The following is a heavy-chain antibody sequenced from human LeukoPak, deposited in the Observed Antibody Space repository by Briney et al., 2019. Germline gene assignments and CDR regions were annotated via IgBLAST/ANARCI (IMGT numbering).Heavy chain of an antibody. Sequence: GASVKVSCKASGGTFSSYAISWVRQAPGQGLERMGGIIPIFGAANYAQKFQGRVTITTDESTSTAYMELSSLRSEDTAVYYCARAGYCSGGSCYNWFDPWGQGTLVTVSS. CDR1: GGTFSSYA. J-gene: IGHJ5*02. CDR2: IIPIFGAA. CDR3: ARAGYCSGGSCYNWFDP. V-gene: IGHV1-69*05. D-gene: IGHD2-15*01.